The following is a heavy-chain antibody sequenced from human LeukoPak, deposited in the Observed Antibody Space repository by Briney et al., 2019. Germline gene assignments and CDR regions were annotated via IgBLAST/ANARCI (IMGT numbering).Heavy chain of an antibody. CDR1: GGSFSGYY. CDR3: ARAGYSSSWYYFQH. V-gene: IGHV4-34*01. D-gene: IGHD6-13*01. J-gene: IGHJ1*01. Sequence: SETLSLTCAVYGGSFSGYYWSWIRQPPGKGLEWIGEINHSGSTNYNPSLKSRVTMSVDTSKNQFSLKLSSVTAADTAVYYCARAGYSSSWYYFQHWGQGTLVTVSS. CDR2: INHSGST.